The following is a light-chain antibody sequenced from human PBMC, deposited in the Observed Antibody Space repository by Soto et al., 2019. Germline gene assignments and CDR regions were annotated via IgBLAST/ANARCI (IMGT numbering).Light chain of an antibody. V-gene: IGKV3-20*01. CDR1: QSVSSSY. CDR2: GAS. CDR3: QQFGSSPPVT. Sequence: EIVLTQSPGTLSLSPGEGATLSCRPSQSVSSSYLAWYQQKPGQTPRLLIYGASSRATGIPDRFSGSGSGTDFTLTISRLEPEDFAVYFCQQFGSSPPVTFGPGTKVDIK. J-gene: IGKJ3*01.